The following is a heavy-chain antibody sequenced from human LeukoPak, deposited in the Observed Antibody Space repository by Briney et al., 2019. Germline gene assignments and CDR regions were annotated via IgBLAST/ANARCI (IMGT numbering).Heavy chain of an antibody. J-gene: IGHJ4*02. CDR2: ISGSGNTT. CDR3: AKERGYSGYDPKYFDY. V-gene: IGHV3-23*01. D-gene: IGHD5-12*01. CDR1: QFTFSNYA. Sequence: PGGSLRLSCAASQFTFSNYAMSWVRQAPGKGLEWVSAISGSGNTTYFGDSVTGRFTISRDNPKNTVYLQMNSLSAEDTAVYYCAKERGYSGYDPKYFDYWGQGTLVTVSS.